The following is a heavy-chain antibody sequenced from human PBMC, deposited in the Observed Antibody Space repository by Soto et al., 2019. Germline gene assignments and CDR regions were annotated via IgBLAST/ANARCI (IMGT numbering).Heavy chain of an antibody. CDR3: AIPLGAPYSSSWAFDI. V-gene: IGHV1-3*01. CDR1: GYTFTSYA. J-gene: IGHJ3*02. CDR2: INAGNGNT. Sequence: GASVKVSCKASGYTFTSYAMHWVRQAPGQRLEWMGWINAGNGNTKYSQKFQGRVTITRDTSASTAYMELSSLRSEDTAVYYCAIPLGAPYSSSWAFDIWGQGTMVTVSS. D-gene: IGHD6-6*01.